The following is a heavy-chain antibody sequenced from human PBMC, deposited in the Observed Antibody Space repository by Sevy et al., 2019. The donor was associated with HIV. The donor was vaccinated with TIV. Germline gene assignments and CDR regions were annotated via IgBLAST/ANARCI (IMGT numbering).Heavy chain of an antibody. D-gene: IGHD2-15*01. CDR1: GFTVSSNY. Sequence: GGSLRLSCAASGFTVSSNYMSWVRQAPGKGLEWVSVIYSGGSTYYADSVKGRFTISRDNSKNTLYLQMNSLRAEDTAVYYCARDRGGNYCSGGSCYSDYYGMDVWGLGTTVTVYS. J-gene: IGHJ6*02. V-gene: IGHV3-53*01. CDR3: ARDRGGNYCSGGSCYSDYYGMDV. CDR2: IYSGGST.